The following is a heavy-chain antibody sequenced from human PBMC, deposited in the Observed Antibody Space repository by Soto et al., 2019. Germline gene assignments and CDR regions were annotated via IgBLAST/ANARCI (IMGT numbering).Heavy chain of an antibody. V-gene: IGHV3-30-3*01. CDR1: GFSFTSYD. D-gene: IGHD3-10*01. J-gene: IGHJ4*02. CDR2: TSIDGNTK. CDR3: ARNYGSALDY. Sequence: QVLLVESGGGVVQPGRSLRLSCAASGFSFTSYDIYWVRQAPGKGLEWVAVTSIDGNTKYYADSVQGRFTVSRDNSKDTLYLEMTSLRPQDMAVYYCARNYGSALDYWGQGTPVTVSS.